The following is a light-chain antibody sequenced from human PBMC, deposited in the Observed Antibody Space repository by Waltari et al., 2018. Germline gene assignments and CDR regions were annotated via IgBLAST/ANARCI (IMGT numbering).Light chain of an antibody. CDR1: QSVLYSSNNKNY. CDR3: QQYYSSPIT. CDR2: WAS. J-gene: IGKJ5*01. Sequence: DIVMTQSPDSLSVSLGERATINCQSSQSVLYSSNNKNYFAWYQQKPRQPPKLLIYWASTRQSGVSDRFSGSGSGTDFTLTISNLQAEDVAVYYCQQYYSSPITFGQGTRLELK. V-gene: IGKV4-1*01.